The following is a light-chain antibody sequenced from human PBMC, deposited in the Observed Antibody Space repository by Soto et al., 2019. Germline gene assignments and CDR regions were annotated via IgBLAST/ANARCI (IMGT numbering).Light chain of an antibody. V-gene: IGKV2-30*01. CDR1: QSLVYIYGNTF. CDR3: MQGKQWTPK. CDR2: KVS. J-gene: IGKJ1*01. Sequence: DFFITHSPFSLPVTLGQPSSISCSSSQSLVYIYGNTFLNWFQQRPGQSPRRLIYKVSNRDSGVPDRFRGSGSGTDFTLKIRRVEAEDVGVYYCMQGKQWTPKFSKGNXVEIK.